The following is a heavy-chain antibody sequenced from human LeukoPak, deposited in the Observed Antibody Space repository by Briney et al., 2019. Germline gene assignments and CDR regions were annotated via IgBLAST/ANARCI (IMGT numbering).Heavy chain of an antibody. CDR3: ARVKGSGWYEVDY. V-gene: IGHV3-48*03. CDR1: GFTFSSYA. Sequence: GGSLRLSCAASGFTFSSYAMHWVRQAPGKGLEWVSYISSSGSTIYYADSVKGRFTISRDNAKNSLYLQMNSLRAEDTAVYYCARVKGSGWYEVDYWGQGTLVTVSS. D-gene: IGHD6-19*01. CDR2: ISSSGSTI. J-gene: IGHJ4*02.